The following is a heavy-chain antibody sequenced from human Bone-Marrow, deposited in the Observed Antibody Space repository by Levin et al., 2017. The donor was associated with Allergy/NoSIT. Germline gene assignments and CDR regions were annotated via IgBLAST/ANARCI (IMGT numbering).Heavy chain of an antibody. CDR2: IGSSGTST. Sequence: PGGSLRLSCAASGFMFSSLAMSWVRQAPGKGLEWVSTIGSSGTSTYYADSVKGRFNISRDNARDIVYLQMNSLRVDDTALYYCAKGEDTSLSQFAYWGQGTRVTVSS. D-gene: IGHD3-16*02. CDR1: GFMFSSLA. J-gene: IGHJ4*02. V-gene: IGHV3-23*01. CDR3: AKGEDTSLSQFAY.